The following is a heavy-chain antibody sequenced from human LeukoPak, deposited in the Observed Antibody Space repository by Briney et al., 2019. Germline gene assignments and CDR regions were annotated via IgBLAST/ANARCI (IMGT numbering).Heavy chain of an antibody. V-gene: IGHV3-11*04. D-gene: IGHD2-2*01. CDR2: ISSSGSTI. Sequence: GGSLRLSCAASGFTFSDYYMSWIRQAPGKGLEWVSYISSSGSTIYYADSVKGRFTVSRDNAKNLLYLQMNSLRAEDTAVYYCARVGPAADYYYGMDVWGQGTTVTVSS. CDR3: ARVGPAADYYYGMDV. J-gene: IGHJ6*02. CDR1: GFTFSDYY.